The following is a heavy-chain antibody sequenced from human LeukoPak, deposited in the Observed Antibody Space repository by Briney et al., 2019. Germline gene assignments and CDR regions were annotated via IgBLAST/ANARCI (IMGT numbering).Heavy chain of an antibody. V-gene: IGHV3-23*01. CDR2: ISGSGVST. J-gene: IGHJ3*02. D-gene: IGHD5-12*01. CDR3: ARDGSYPDAFDI. CDR1: GFTFSSYA. Sequence: GGCLRLSWAASGFTFSSYAMSWVRQPPGKGLEWVSAISGSGVSTYYAHSVKGRFTISRENSKHTLYLQMNSPRAEDTAVYYCARDGSYPDAFDIWGQGTMVTVSS.